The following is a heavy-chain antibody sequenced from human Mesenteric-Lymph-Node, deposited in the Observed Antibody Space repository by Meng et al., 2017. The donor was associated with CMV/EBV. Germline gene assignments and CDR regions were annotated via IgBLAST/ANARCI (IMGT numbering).Heavy chain of an antibody. J-gene: IGHJ3*02. CDR1: GFTFSSYS. V-gene: IGHV3-30*03. CDR2: ISYDGSNK. Sequence: GGSLRLSCAASGFTFSSYSMNWVRQAPGKGLEWVAVISYDGSNKYYADSVKGRFTISRDNSKNTLYLQMNSLRAEDTAVYYCARGRREMATKLAQPGDAFDIWGQGTMVTVSS. CDR3: ARGRREMATKLAQPGDAFDI. D-gene: IGHD5-24*01.